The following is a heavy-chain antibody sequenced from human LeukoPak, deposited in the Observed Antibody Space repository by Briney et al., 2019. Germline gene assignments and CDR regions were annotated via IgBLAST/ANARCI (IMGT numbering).Heavy chain of an antibody. J-gene: IGHJ4*02. CDR1: GFTFSSYA. Sequence: GGSLRLSCAASGFTFSSYAMSWVRQAPGKGREWVSAISGSGGSTYYADSVKGRFTISRDNSKNTLYLQMNSLRAEDTAVYYCAKSLNYDFWSGFASWGQGTLVTVSS. CDR2: ISGSGGST. CDR3: AKSLNYDFWSGFAS. D-gene: IGHD3-3*01. V-gene: IGHV3-23*01.